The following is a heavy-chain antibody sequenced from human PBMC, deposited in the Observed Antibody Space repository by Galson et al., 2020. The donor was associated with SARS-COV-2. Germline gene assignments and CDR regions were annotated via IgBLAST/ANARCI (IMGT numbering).Heavy chain of an antibody. D-gene: IGHD5-12*01. J-gene: IGHJ4*02. Sequence: GGSLRLSCAASGFTFDDYAMHWVRQAPGKGLEWVSGISWNSGSIGYADSVKGRFTISRDNAKNSLYLQINSLRAEDTALYYCAKDQGRDGYNFDYWGQGTLVTVSS. CDR3: AKDQGRDGYNFDY. CDR2: ISWNSGSI. V-gene: IGHV3-9*01. CDR1: GFTFDDYA.